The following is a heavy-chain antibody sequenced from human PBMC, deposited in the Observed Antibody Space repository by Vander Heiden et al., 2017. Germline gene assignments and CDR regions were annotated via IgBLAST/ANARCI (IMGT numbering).Heavy chain of an antibody. Sequence: EVQLVESGGGLVKPGGSLRLSCAASGFTFSSYSMNWVRQAPGKGLEWVSSISSSSSYIYYADSVKGRFTISRDNAKNSLYLQMNSLRAEDTAVYYCARFILPPTGGNFDYWGQGTLVTVSS. CDR2: ISSSSSYI. CDR1: GFTFSSYS. J-gene: IGHJ4*02. V-gene: IGHV3-21*01. CDR3: ARFILPPTGGNFDY. D-gene: IGHD1-1*01.